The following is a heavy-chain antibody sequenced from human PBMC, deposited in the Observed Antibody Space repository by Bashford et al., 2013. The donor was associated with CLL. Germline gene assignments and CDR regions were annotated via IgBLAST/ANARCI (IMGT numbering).Heavy chain of an antibody. CDR3: ARVRSSSWYSGDDAFDI. CDR2: MNPNSGNT. Sequence: ASVKVSCKASGYTFTSYDINWVRQATGQGLEWMGWMNPNSGNTDYAQKFQGRVTMTRNTSISTAYMELSSLRSEDTAVYYCARVRSSSWYSGDDAFDIWGQGTMVTVSS. J-gene: IGHJ3*02. CDR1: GYTFTSYD. V-gene: IGHV1-8*01. D-gene: IGHD6-13*01.